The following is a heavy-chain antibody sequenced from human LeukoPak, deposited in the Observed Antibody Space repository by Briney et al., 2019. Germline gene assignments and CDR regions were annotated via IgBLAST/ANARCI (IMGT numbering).Heavy chain of an antibody. V-gene: IGHV4-38-2*02. CDR2: IYHSGST. CDR3: ARDLNTYYYDSSGYYFDY. Sequence: SETLSLTCTLSGYSISSGYYWGWIRQPPGKGLEWIGSIYHSGSTYYNPSLKSRVTISVDTSKNQFSLKLSSVTAADTAVYYCARDLNTYYYDSSGYYFDYWGQGTLVTVSS. CDR1: GYSISSGYY. J-gene: IGHJ4*02. D-gene: IGHD3-22*01.